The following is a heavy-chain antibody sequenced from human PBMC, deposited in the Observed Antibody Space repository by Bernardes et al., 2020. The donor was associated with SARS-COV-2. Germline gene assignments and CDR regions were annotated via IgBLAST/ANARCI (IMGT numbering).Heavy chain of an antibody. CDR3: VKGGDKEGTIWH. CDR2: INTDGTFT. Sequence: GGSLRLSCAASGFTFSTYWMHWVRQAPGTGLVWVSRINTDGTFTSYADSVKGRFTMSRDNVKNTLYLQMDSLRVDDTAVYYCVKGGDKEGTIWHWGQGTLVTVSS. CDR1: GFTFSTYW. D-gene: IGHD1-1*01. V-gene: IGHV3-74*01. J-gene: IGHJ4*02.